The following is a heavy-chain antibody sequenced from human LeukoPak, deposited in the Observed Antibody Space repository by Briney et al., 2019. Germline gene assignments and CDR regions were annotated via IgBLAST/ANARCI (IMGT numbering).Heavy chain of an antibody. CDR3: PRQRKAYCGSSSCYGATTVHFDY. CDR2: IYSGGST. V-gene: IGHV3-66*04. Sequence: SGGSLRLSCAASGFTVSSNYMSWVRQAPGKGPEWVSVIYSGGSTYYADSVKGRFTISRDNSKNTLYLQMNSLRPADLAVYYCPRQRKAYCGSSSCYGATTVHFDYWGQGTLVTVSS. J-gene: IGHJ4*02. CDR1: GFTVSSNY. D-gene: IGHD2-2*01.